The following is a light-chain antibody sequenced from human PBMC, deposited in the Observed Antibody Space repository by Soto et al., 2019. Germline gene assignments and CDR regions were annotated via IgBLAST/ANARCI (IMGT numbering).Light chain of an antibody. V-gene: IGLV2-11*01. CDR2: DVT. CDR3: CSYEGSYTVVL. Sequence: QSALTQPRSVSGSPGQSVTISCTGTSSDVGAYDFVSWYQQYPGKVPKLIIYDVTKRPSGVPDRFSGSKSGDTASLTISGLQAEDEADYYCCSYEGSYTVVLFGGGTKLTVL. CDR1: SSDVGAYDF. J-gene: IGLJ2*01.